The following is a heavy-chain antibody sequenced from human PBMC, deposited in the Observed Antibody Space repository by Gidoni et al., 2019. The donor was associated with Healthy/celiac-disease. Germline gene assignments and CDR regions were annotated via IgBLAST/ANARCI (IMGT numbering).Heavy chain of an antibody. CDR3: ARAPYGGNSGNYFDY. CDR2: IIPILGIA. D-gene: IGHD2-21*02. CDR1: GGTFSSYA. Sequence: QVQLVQSGTEVKKPWSSVQVSCKASGGTFSSYAISWVRQAPGQGLEWMGRIIPILGIANYAQKFQGRVTITADKSTSTAYMELSSLRSEDTAVYYCARAPYGGNSGNYFDYWGQGTLVTVSS. V-gene: IGHV1-69*04. J-gene: IGHJ4*02.